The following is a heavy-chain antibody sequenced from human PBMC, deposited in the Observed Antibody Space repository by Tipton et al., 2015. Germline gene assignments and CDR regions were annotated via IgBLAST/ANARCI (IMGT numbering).Heavy chain of an antibody. Sequence: PGLVKPSQTLSLTCAISGDSVSSNTAAWSWIRQSPSRGLEWLGRTYYRSKWYNEYAVSVKIRITINPDTSKNQFSLQLDSVTPEDTAVYYCARDPGYYFGLDLWGQGTTVTVSS. CDR2: TYYRSKWYN. V-gene: IGHV6-1*01. J-gene: IGHJ6*02. CDR3: ARDPGYYFGLDL. CDR1: GDSVSSNTAA.